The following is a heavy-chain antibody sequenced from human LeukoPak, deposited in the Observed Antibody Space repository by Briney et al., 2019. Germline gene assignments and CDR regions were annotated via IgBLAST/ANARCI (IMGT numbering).Heavy chain of an antibody. CDR1: GYTFISYG. CDR2: IRAYNGNT. Sequence: ASVKVSCKASGYTFISYGISWVRQAPGQGLEWMGWIRAYNGNTHYGQKLQGRVTMTTDTSTSKAYMELRGLRSDDTAVYYCARANCYYYYMDVWGKGTTVTVSS. J-gene: IGHJ6*03. CDR3: ARANCYYYYMDV. V-gene: IGHV1-18*01.